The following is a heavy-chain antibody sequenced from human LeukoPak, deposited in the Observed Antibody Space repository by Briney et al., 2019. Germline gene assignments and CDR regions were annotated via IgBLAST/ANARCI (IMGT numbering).Heavy chain of an antibody. V-gene: IGHV3-21*06. CDR3: AKNRESSSSHFDC. J-gene: IGHJ4*02. CDR1: GFTFSIYS. Sequence: GGSLRLSCAASGFTFSIYSMNWVRQAPGKWLEWVSSISSSSSFISYADSVQGRFTISRDNAKNSLYLQMNSLRTEDTAVYYCAKNRESSSSHFDCWGQGTLVTVSS. CDR2: ISSSSSFI. D-gene: IGHD6-6*01.